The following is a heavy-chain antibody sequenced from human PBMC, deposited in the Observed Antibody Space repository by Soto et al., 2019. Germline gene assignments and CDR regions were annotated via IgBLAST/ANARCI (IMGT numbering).Heavy chain of an antibody. CDR1: GGSISSSSYY. CDR2: IYYAGDT. V-gene: IGHV4-39*01. Sequence: QMQLQESGPGLVKPSETLSLTCTVSGGSISSSSYYWGWIRQSPGKGMEWIGSIYYAGDTQYNPSVKRRVTLSVDRSNNQFSLKVPSVTAADTAVYYCARQDATMGYYAFWSGFPVAHWGQGTLVTVSS. CDR3: ARQDATMGYYAFWSGFPVAH. D-gene: IGHD3-3*01. J-gene: IGHJ4*02.